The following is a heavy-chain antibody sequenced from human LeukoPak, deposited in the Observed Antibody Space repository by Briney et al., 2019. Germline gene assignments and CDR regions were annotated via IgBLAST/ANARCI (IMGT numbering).Heavy chain of an antibody. CDR1: GFTFSSYA. D-gene: IGHD2-21*01. Sequence: PGGSLRLSCAASGFTFSSYAMSWVRQSPGKGLEWVSAISGSGGSTYYADSVKGRFTISRDNSKNTLYLQMNGLRAEDTAVYYCAKDPLAYCGGDCYYDYWGQGTLVTVSS. CDR3: AKDPLAYCGGDCYYDY. CDR2: ISGSGGST. J-gene: IGHJ4*02. V-gene: IGHV3-23*01.